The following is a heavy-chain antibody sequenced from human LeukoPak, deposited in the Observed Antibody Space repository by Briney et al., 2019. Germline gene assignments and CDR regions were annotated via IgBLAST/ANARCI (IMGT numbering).Heavy chain of an antibody. V-gene: IGHV1-3*01. CDR1: GYTFTSYA. CDR2: INAGNGNT. J-gene: IGHJ4*02. Sequence: ASVKVSCKASGYTFTSYAMHWVRQAPGQRLEWMGWINAGNGNTKYSRKFQGRVTITRDTSASTAYMELSSLRSEDTAVYYCARGAATGWDYWGQGTLVTVSS. D-gene: IGHD6-13*01. CDR3: ARGAATGWDY.